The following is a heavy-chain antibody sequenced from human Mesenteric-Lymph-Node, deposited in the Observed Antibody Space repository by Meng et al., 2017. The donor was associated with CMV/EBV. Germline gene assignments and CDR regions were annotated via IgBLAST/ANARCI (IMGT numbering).Heavy chain of an antibody. CDR1: GGTFSSYA. D-gene: IGHD6-13*01. CDR2: INPNSGGT. J-gene: IGHJ4*02. Sequence: ASVKVSCKASGGTFSSYAISWVRQAPGQGLEWMGWINPNSGGTNYAQKFQGRVTMTRDTSISTAYMELSRLRSDDTAVYYCARDRYSSSWYYFDYWGQGTLVTVSS. CDR3: ARDRYSSSWYYFDY. V-gene: IGHV1-2*02.